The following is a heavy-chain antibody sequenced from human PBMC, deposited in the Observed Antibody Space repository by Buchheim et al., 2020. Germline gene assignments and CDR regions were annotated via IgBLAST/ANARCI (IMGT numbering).Heavy chain of an antibody. Sequence: QVQLQESGPGLVKPSETLSLTCTVSGYSISSGYYWGWIRQPPGKGLERIGSIYHSGSTYYNPSLKSRVTISVDTSKNQFSPKLSSVTAADTAVYYCARDRITMIVVADHWFDPWGQGTL. CDR1: GYSISSGYY. V-gene: IGHV4-38-2*02. CDR2: IYHSGST. CDR3: ARDRITMIVVADHWFDP. J-gene: IGHJ5*02. D-gene: IGHD3-22*01.